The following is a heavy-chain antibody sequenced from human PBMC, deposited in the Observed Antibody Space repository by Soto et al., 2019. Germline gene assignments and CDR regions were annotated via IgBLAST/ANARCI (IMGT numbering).Heavy chain of an antibody. D-gene: IGHD1-1*01. V-gene: IGHV1-2*02. Sequence: ASVKVSCKASGYTFTEYYMYWVRQSPGQGLEWMGGINPNTGDTTYAQKFQGRVTLSVDTSKNQFSLKMTSVTAADMAMYFCARYNSYDIDYWGRGTLVTVSS. CDR3: ARYNSYDIDY. CDR1: GYTFTEYY. CDR2: INPNTGDT. J-gene: IGHJ4*02.